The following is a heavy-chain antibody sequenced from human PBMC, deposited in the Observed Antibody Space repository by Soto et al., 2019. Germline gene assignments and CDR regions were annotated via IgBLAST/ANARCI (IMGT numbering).Heavy chain of an antibody. Sequence: QVRLVESGGGVVQPGRSLRLSCTASGFSFSSYAMYWFRQPPGKGLEWVAVISHDGINKHYADSVKGRVTVSRDNSNRSLGLQLNSLRGEDTAMYYCARDMYSSDYFVKWFEPWGQGTLVTVSS. J-gene: IGHJ5*02. CDR1: GFSFSSYA. CDR2: ISHDGINK. V-gene: IGHV3-30-3*01. D-gene: IGHD6-19*01. CDR3: ARDMYSSDYFVKWFEP.